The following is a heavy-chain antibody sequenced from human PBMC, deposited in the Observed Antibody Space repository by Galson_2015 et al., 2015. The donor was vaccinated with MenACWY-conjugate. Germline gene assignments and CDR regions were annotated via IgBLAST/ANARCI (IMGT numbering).Heavy chain of an antibody. J-gene: IGHJ4*02. D-gene: IGHD3-10*01. V-gene: IGHV1-18*04. CDR3: ARAPMWFGEFPFDY. CDR2: ISAYNGNT. CDR1: GYTFTGYY. Sequence: SVKVSCKASGYTFTGYYMHRVRQAPGHGLEWMGWISAYNGNTNYAQKLQGRVTMTTDTSTSTAYMELRSLRSDDTAVYYCARAPMWFGEFPFDYWGQGTLVTVSS.